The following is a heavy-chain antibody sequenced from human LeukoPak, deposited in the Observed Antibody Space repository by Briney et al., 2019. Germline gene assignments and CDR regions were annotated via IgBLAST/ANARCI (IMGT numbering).Heavy chain of an antibody. CDR2: ISSSSYI. J-gene: IGHJ4*02. V-gene: IGHV3-21*01. Sequence: GGSLRLSCAASGFTFSSYSMNWVRQAPGKGLEWVSSISSSSYIYYADSVKGRFTISRDNAKNSLYLQMNSLRAEDTAVYYCARDMVIAAAGNFDYWGQGTLVTVSS. D-gene: IGHD6-13*01. CDR1: GFTFSSYS. CDR3: ARDMVIAAAGNFDY.